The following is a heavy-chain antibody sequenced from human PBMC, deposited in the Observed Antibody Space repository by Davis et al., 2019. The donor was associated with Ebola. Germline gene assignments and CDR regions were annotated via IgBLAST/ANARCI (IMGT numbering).Heavy chain of an antibody. CDR2: ISSRGTNI. V-gene: IGHV3-48*03. Sequence: LKISCAASGFTFSSYAMDWVRQAPGKGLEWVSYISSRGTNIYYADSVKGRFTISRDIAKNSLYLQMNSLRDEDTAVYYCARGSENWNYVDYWGQGTLVTVSS. CDR3: ARGSENWNYVDY. CDR1: GFTFSSYA. J-gene: IGHJ4*02. D-gene: IGHD1-1*01.